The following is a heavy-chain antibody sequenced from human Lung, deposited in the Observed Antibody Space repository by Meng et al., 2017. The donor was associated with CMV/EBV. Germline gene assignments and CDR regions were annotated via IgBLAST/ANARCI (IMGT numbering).Heavy chain of an antibody. CDR1: GFTFSTNW. V-gene: IGHV3-7*01. Sequence: GESLKISCAASGFTFSTNWMDWVRQTPGKGLEWVANINPDGSEKYYVGSVEGRFTISRDNGKNLLSLEMISLRAEDTGVYYCSRTLDHWGQGTLVTFSS. CDR2: INPDGSEK. CDR3: SRTLDH. J-gene: IGHJ5*02.